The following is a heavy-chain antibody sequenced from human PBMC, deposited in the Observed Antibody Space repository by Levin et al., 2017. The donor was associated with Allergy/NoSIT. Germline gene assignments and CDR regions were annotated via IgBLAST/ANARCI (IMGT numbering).Heavy chain of an antibody. CDR2: ITHDGSEK. Sequence: GESLKISCAASGFTFSTSWMDWVRQTPGKGLEWVANITHDGSEKSYVDSVKGRFTISRDNTKNSLYLQMNSLRGDDTVVYYCSWTLDYWGQGVLVTVSS. CDR3: SWTLDY. J-gene: IGHJ4*02. CDR1: GFTFSTSW. V-gene: IGHV3-7*04.